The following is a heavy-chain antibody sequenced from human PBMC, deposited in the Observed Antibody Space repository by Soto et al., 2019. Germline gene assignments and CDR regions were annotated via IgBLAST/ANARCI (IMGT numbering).Heavy chain of an antibody. CDR3: ARDNGETSVVSYWSFDL. Sequence: QVQLQESGPGLVKPSQTLSRTCTVSGGSIRRGDYYWSWIRQYPGKGLEWIGYIYYIGSTYYNPSLKSRGTISVDTSKNQLSLELNSVTAADPAVYYCARDNGETSVVSYWSFDLWCRGTLVTVSS. CDR2: IYYIGST. J-gene: IGHJ2*01. CDR1: GGSIRRGDYY. V-gene: IGHV4-31*03. D-gene: IGHD2-8*01.